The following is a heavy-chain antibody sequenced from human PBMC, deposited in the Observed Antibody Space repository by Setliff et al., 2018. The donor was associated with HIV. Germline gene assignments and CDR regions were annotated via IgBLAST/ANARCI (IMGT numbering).Heavy chain of an antibody. V-gene: IGHV4-39*07. CDR3: ARLGAEDFSDYDWVDY. CDR1: GGSISSSNYY. Sequence: SETLSLTCSVSGGSISSSNYYWGWIRQPPGKGLEWIGSIYYSGNTYYNPSLKSRVTISVDTSKNQFSLNLNSVTAADTAVYYCARLGAEDFSDYDWVDYWGQGTLVTVSS. D-gene: IGHD5-12*01. J-gene: IGHJ4*02. CDR2: IYYSGNT.